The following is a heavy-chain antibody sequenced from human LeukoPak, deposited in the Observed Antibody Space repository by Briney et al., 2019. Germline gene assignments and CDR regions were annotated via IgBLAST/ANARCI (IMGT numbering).Heavy chain of an antibody. CDR3: ARVLDY. V-gene: IGHV1-2*06. CDR2: INPITGDT. CDR1: GYTFTGFY. Sequence: ASVKVSCKASGYTFTGFYMNWVRQAPGQGLEWMGQINPITGDTKHSQTFLGRLTMTRDTSSATAYMELRGLKSDDTAVYYCARVLDYWGQGTLVTVSS. J-gene: IGHJ4*02.